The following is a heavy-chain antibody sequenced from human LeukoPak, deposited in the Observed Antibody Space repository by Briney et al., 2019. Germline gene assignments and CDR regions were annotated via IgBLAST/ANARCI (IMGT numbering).Heavy chain of an antibody. D-gene: IGHD5-18*01. Sequence: PGGSLRLSCAASGFTFSSYSMNWVCQAPGKGLEWVSYISSSSSTIYYADSVKGRFTISRDNAKNSLYLQMNSLRAEDTAVYYCARDPGYSYGLYYYYYMDVWGKGTTVTVSS. J-gene: IGHJ6*03. V-gene: IGHV3-48*01. CDR3: ARDPGYSYGLYYYYYMDV. CDR1: GFTFSSYS. CDR2: ISSSSSTI.